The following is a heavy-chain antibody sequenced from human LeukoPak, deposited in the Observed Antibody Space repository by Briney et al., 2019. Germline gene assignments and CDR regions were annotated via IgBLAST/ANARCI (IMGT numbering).Heavy chain of an antibody. D-gene: IGHD6-19*01. V-gene: IGHV6-1*01. CDR3: AREEGIAVAGNYYFDY. Sequence: QTLSRTCAISGDSVSSNSAAWNWIRQSPSRGLEWLGRTYYRSKWYNDYAVSVKSRITINPDTSKNQFSLQLNSVTPEDTAVYYCAREEGIAVAGNYYFDYWGQGTLVTVSS. J-gene: IGHJ4*02. CDR1: GDSVSSNSAA. CDR2: TYYRSKWYN.